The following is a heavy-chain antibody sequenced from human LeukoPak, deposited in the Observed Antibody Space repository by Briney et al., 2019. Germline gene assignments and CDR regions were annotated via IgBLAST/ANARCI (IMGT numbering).Heavy chain of an antibody. CDR3: ATTLQIAAAGRETFDP. D-gene: IGHD6-13*01. J-gene: IGHJ5*02. CDR2: INHSGST. Sequence: PSETLSLTCAVYGGSFSGYYWSWIRQPPGKGLEWIGEINHSGSTNYNPSLKSRVTISVDTSKNQFSLKLSSVTAADTAVYYCATTLQIAAAGRETFDPWGQGTLVTVSS. V-gene: IGHV4-34*01. CDR1: GGSFSGYY.